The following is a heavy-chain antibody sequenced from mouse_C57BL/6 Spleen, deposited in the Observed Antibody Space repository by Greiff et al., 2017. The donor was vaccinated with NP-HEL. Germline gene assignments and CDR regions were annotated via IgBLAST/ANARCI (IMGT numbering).Heavy chain of an antibody. CDR1: GYTFTSYW. V-gene: IGHV1-61*01. J-gene: IGHJ3*01. D-gene: IGHD3-2*02. CDR3: ARLWAQATAY. Sequence: QVQLKQPGAELVRPGSSVKLSCKASGYTFTSYWMDWVKQRPGQGLEWIGNIYPSDSETHYNQKFKDKATLTVDKSSSTAYMQLSSLTSEDSAVYYCARLWAQATAYWGQGTLVTVSA. CDR2: IYPSDSET.